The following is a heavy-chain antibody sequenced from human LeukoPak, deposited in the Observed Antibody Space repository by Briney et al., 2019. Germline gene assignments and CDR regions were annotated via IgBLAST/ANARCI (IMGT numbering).Heavy chain of an antibody. Sequence: SETLSLTCTVSGGSISSSSYYWGWIRQPPGKGLEWIGSIYYSGSTYYNPSLKSRVTISVDTSKNQFSLKLSSVTAADTAVYYCARNVRAGFGEPHLNWFDPWGQGTLVIVSS. CDR3: ARNVRAGFGEPHLNWFDP. D-gene: IGHD3-10*01. CDR1: GGSISSSSYY. J-gene: IGHJ5*02. CDR2: IYYSGST. V-gene: IGHV4-39*01.